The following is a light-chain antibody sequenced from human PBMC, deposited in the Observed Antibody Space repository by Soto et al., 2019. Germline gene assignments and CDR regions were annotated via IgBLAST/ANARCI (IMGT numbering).Light chain of an antibody. CDR1: RDISVY. CDR3: QQYDNRPPYT. J-gene: IGKJ2*01. Sequence: DFQMTQSPSSLSASVGDRVTITCQASRDISVYLNWYQQKPGKPPKLLVYDASNLQTGVPTRFSGSRSGTHFTFTISSLQPEELATYYCQQYDNRPPYTFGQCTKLDIK. CDR2: DAS. V-gene: IGKV1-33*01.